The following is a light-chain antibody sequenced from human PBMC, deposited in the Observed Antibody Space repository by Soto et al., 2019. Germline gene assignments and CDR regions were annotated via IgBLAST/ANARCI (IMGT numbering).Light chain of an antibody. CDR3: QQSGS. J-gene: IGKJ3*01. CDR1: QSISSRY. CDR2: GAS. V-gene: IGKV3-20*01. Sequence: IVLTQSPGTLSLSPGERATLSCRASQSISSRYLTWYQQKPGQAPRLLIYGASSRATGIPDRVSGSGSGTDFALTISRLEPEDFAVYYCQQSGSFGPGTKVDI.